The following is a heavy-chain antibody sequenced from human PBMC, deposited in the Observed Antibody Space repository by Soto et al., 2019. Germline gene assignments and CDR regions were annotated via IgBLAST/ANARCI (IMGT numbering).Heavy chain of an antibody. V-gene: IGHV1-69*04. J-gene: IGHJ6*03. Sequence: ASMKVSCKASGGTFSSYTISWVRQAPGQGLEWMGRSIPILGIANYAQKVQGRVTITADKSTSTAYMELSSLRSEDTAVYYCAREGKNYYYYMDVWGKGTTVTVSS. CDR2: SIPILGIA. D-gene: IGHD3-10*01. CDR1: GGTFSSYT. CDR3: AREGKNYYYYMDV.